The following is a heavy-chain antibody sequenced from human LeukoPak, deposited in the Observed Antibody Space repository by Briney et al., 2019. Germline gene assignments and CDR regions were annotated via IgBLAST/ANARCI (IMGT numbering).Heavy chain of an antibody. Sequence: ASVKVSCKASGYTFTSYGISWVGQAPGQGREWMGWISAYNGNTNYAQKLPGRVTMTTDTSTSTAYMELRSLRSDDTAVYYCARLDSSGWYYFDYWGQGTLVTVSS. D-gene: IGHD6-19*01. CDR1: GYTFTSYG. CDR3: ARLDSSGWYYFDY. V-gene: IGHV1-18*01. J-gene: IGHJ4*02. CDR2: ISAYNGNT.